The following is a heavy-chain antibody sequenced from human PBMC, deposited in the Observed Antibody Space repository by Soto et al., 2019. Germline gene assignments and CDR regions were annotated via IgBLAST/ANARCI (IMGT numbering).Heavy chain of an antibody. J-gene: IGHJ6*02. D-gene: IGHD5-18*01. CDR3: ANRDTSMVTRYYYGMDV. Sequence: EVQLLESGGGLVQPGGSLRLSCAASGFTFRTYAMSWVRQAPGKGLEWVSAISGSGGTTYYADSVRGRFTISRDNSKSTLYLQMNSLGAEDTAVYYCANRDTSMVTRYYYGMDVWGQGTTVTVSS. V-gene: IGHV3-23*01. CDR1: GFTFRTYA. CDR2: ISGSGGTT.